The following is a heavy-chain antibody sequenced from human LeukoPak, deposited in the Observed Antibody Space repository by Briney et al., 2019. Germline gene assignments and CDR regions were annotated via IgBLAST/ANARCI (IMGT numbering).Heavy chain of an antibody. V-gene: IGHV1-18*01. CDR1: GYTFTSYG. CDR2: FGAYIGNT. Sequence: ASVKVSCKASGYTFTSYGISWVRQAPGQGLEGLGGFGAYIGNTNYAQKLQGRVTMTTDTSTSTAYMGLSSLRSEDTAVYYCASFAPYGSGGASRDDAFDIWGQGTMVTVSS. D-gene: IGHD3-10*01. CDR3: ASFAPYGSGGASRDDAFDI. J-gene: IGHJ3*02.